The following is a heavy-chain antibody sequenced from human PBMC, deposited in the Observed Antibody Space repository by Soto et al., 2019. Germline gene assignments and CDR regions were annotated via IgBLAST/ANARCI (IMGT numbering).Heavy chain of an antibody. Sequence: GGSLRLSCLASGFTFKAYAMGWVRQAPGKGLEWVSSITATDGKTYYADSVRGRFIISRDNSRNSLFLQMNGLRPDDSALYYCVKDEGTSSTVFDYWGQGTPVTVSS. CDR1: GFTFKAYA. CDR2: ITATDGKT. J-gene: IGHJ4*02. CDR3: VKDEGTSSTVFDY. D-gene: IGHD4-4*01. V-gene: IGHV3-23*01.